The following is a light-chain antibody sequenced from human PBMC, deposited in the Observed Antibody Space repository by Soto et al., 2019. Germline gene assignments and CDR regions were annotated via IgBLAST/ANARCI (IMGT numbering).Light chain of an antibody. CDR1: QGISNA. CDR2: AAS. J-gene: IGKJ4*01. V-gene: IGKV1-17*03. Sequence: VKMKKSAFAMSAYIGDRGTITFRASQGISNALSWFQQKPGKAPKRLIYAASTLHSGVPSRFSGSGSGTEFTLTISSLQPEDFATYYCQQHHAYPLTFGGGTKVDIK. CDR3: QQHHAYPLT.